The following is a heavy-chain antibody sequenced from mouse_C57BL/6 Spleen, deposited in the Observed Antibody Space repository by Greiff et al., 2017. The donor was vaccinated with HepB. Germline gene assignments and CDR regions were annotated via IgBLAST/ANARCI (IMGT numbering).Heavy chain of an antibody. CDR3: VRPLITTVVATGAMDY. V-gene: IGHV10-1*01. CDR1: GFSFNTYA. Sequence: EVKLVESGGGLVQPKGSLKLSCAASGFSFNTYAMNWVRQAPGKGLEWVARIRSKSNNYATYYADSVKDRFTISRDDSESMLYLQMNNLKTEDTAMYYCVRPLITTVVATGAMDYWGQGTSVTVSS. D-gene: IGHD1-1*01. CDR2: IRSKSNNYAT. J-gene: IGHJ4*01.